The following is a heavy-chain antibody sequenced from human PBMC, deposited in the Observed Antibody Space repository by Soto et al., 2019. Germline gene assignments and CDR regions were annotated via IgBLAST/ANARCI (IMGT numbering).Heavy chain of an antibody. Sequence: PGGSLRLSCAAAGCTCSGYAMSWVRQAPGKGLEWVSAISGSGGSTYYADSVKGRFTISRDNSKNTLYLQMNSLRAEDTAVYYCAKDGGIVTTFYYYYYGMAVWGHGTTVPVSS. J-gene: IGHJ6*02. CDR1: GCTCSGYA. V-gene: IGHV3-23*01. D-gene: IGHD4-17*01. CDR3: AKDGGIVTTFYYYYYGMAV. CDR2: ISGSGGST.